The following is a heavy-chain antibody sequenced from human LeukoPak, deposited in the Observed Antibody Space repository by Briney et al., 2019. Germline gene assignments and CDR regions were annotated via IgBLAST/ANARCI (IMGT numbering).Heavy chain of an antibody. V-gene: IGHV1-2*02. CDR1: GYTFTGYY. Sequence: ASVKVSCKXSGYTFTGYYMHWVRQAPGQGLERMGWINPNSGGTNYAQKFQGRVTMTRDTSISTAYMELSRLRSDDTAVYYCAREKLVSGSYYGPGWFDPWGQGTLVTVSS. CDR3: AREKLVSGSYYGPGWFDP. J-gene: IGHJ5*02. D-gene: IGHD1-26*01. CDR2: INPNSGGT.